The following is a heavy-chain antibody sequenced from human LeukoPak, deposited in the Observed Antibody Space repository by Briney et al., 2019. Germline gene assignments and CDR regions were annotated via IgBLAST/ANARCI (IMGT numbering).Heavy chain of an antibody. CDR2: MNPNSGNT. Sequence: VASVKVSCKASGYTFTSYDINWVRQATGQGLEWMGWMNPNSGNTGYAQKFQGRVTMTRNTSISTAYMELSSLRSGDTAVYYCARGTSTFSIMITFGGVIVRDYMDVWGKGTTVTISS. CDR1: GYTFTSYD. D-gene: IGHD3-16*02. J-gene: IGHJ6*03. V-gene: IGHV1-8*01. CDR3: ARGTSTFSIMITFGGVIVRDYMDV.